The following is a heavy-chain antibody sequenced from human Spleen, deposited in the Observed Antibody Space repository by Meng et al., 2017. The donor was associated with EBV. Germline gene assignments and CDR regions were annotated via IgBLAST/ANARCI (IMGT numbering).Heavy chain of an antibody. J-gene: IGHJ4*02. Sequence: QVQTRDEGPGPVGPLQTLSLTVTVSGGSFSTGGYDWSWIRQPPGKGLEWIGYISNIGRTYYNPSLKSLVTISVDTSKKQFSLKLSSVTAADTAVYYCARDVGRDYFDPWGWGTLVTVSS. CDR3: ARDVGRDYFDP. CDR2: ISNIGRT. CDR1: GGSFSTGGYD. V-gene: IGHV4-30-4*01.